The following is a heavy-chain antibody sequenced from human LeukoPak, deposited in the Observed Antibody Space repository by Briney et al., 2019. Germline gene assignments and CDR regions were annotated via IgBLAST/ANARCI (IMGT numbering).Heavy chain of an antibody. D-gene: IGHD3-10*01. CDR2: IYYRGSA. CDR3: ARAGNYYTSGSYLGY. Sequence: PSETLSLTCIVSGGSISSYYWSWIRQPPGKGLEWIGYIYYRGSANYNPSLKSRVTISVDTSKNQFSLKLSSVTAADTAVYYCARAGNYYTSGSYLGYWGQGTLVTVSS. CDR1: GGSISSYY. V-gene: IGHV4-59*01. J-gene: IGHJ4*02.